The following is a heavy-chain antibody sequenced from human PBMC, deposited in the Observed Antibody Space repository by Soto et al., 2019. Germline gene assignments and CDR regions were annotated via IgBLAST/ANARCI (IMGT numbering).Heavy chain of an antibody. CDR3: ARGEYSDYGVFCYGMDV. J-gene: IGHJ6*02. V-gene: IGHV3-33*01. Sequence: QVQLVESGGGVVQPGRSLRLSCAASGFTFSSYGMHWVRQAPGKGLEWVAVIWYDGSNKYYADSVKGRFTISRDNSKNTLCLQMNSLESEDTAVYYCARGEYSDYGVFCYGMDVWGQGTTVTVSS. D-gene: IGHD4-17*01. CDR1: GFTFSSYG. CDR2: IWYDGSNK.